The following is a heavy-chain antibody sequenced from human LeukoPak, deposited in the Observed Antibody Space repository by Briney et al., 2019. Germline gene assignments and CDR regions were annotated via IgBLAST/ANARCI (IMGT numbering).Heavy chain of an antibody. CDR2: IKSKTDGRKT. CDR3: TTENPSGYYYGMDV. V-gene: IGHV3-15*01. Sequence: PGGSLRLSCAASGFTFSNDWMSWVRQAPGKGLEWVGRIKSKTDGRKTDYAAPGKGRFTISRDDSKNTLYLQMNSLKTEDTAVYYCTTENPSGYYYGMDVWGKGTTVTVSS. CDR1: GFTFSNDW. D-gene: IGHD3-3*01. J-gene: IGHJ6*04.